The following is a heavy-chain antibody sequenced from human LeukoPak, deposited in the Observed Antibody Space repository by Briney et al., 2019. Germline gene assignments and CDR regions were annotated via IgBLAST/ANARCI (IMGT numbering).Heavy chain of an antibody. J-gene: IGHJ4*02. Sequence: GGSLRLSCVASGFTFSDYYISWIRQSPERRLERVSYIYPSGDTIYYADSVKGRNTISRDNAKNSLSLRFNGLRADDTAVYYFARDRGLRTTWPYFFDYWGQGSLVTDCS. V-gene: IGHV3-11*04. D-gene: IGHD2/OR15-2a*01. CDR2: IYPSGDTI. CDR3: ARDRGLRTTWPYFFDY. CDR1: GFTFSDYY.